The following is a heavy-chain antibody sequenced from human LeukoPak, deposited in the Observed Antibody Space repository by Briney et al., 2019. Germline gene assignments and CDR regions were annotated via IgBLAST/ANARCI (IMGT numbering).Heavy chain of an antibody. CDR1: GYTFTSYD. Sequence: ASVKVSCEASGYTFTSYDINWVRQATGQGLEWMGWMNPNSGNTGYAQKFQGRVTITRNTSISTAYMELSSLRSDDTAVYYCARGRSNDFWSGLVLFAFDIWGQGTMVTVSS. CDR3: ARGRSNDFWSGLVLFAFDI. V-gene: IGHV1-8*03. J-gene: IGHJ3*02. CDR2: MNPNSGNT. D-gene: IGHD3-3*01.